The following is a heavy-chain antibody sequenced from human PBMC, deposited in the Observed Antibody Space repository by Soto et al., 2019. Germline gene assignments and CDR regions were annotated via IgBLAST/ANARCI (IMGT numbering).Heavy chain of an antibody. D-gene: IGHD2-2*01. CDR3: ARDLVVPAAGYYYYGMDV. V-gene: IGHV1-18*01. Sequence: ASVKVSCKASGYTFTSYGISWVRQAPGQGLEWMGWISAYNGNTNYAQKLQGRVTMTTDTSTSTAYMELRSLRSDDTAVYYCARDLVVPAAGYYYYGMDVWGQGTTVTVSS. CDR2: ISAYNGNT. CDR1: GYTFTSYG. J-gene: IGHJ6*02.